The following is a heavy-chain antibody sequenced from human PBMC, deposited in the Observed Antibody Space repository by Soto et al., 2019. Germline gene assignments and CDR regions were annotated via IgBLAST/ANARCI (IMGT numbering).Heavy chain of an antibody. CDR2: IYNSGST. J-gene: IGHJ4*02. D-gene: IGHD3-3*01. V-gene: IGHV4-61*01. CDR1: GGSVSRGNYY. CDR3: ARSFGL. Sequence: QVRLQESGPGLVEPSETLSLTCTVSGGSVSRGNYYWNWIRQPPGKGLEWMGYIYNSGSTNYNPSLKSRVTISVDPSKNQFSLELSSVTAADTAVYYCARSFGLWGPGTLVTVSS.